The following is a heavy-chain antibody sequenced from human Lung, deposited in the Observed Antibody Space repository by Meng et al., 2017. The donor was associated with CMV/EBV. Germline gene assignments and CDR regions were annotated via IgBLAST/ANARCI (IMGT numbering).Heavy chain of an antibody. J-gene: IGHJ6*02. V-gene: IGHV1-18*01. Sequence: ASVKVSCKDSGYTFISYGNRWVRQAPGQGLEWMGWISAYNGRTNDAQKFQGRVTMTTDTSTNTAYTELRSLRSDDTAVYFCARGGDSDYDVRGNDYYYGIDVWGQGXTVTVSS. D-gene: IGHD5-12*01. CDR2: ISAYNGRT. CDR3: ARGGDSDYDVRGNDYYYGIDV. CDR1: GYTFISYG.